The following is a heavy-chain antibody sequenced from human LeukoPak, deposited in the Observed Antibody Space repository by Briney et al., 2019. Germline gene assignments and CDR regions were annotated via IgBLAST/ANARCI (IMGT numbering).Heavy chain of an antibody. Sequence: GGSLRLSCAASGFTFSSYWMSWVRQAPGKGLEWVANIKHDGSEKYYVDSVKGRFTISRDNAKNSLYLQMNSLRAEDTAVYYCARDQYYYYDSPLDAFDIWGQGTMVTVSS. CDR1: GFTFSSYW. D-gene: IGHD3-22*01. CDR2: IKHDGSEK. J-gene: IGHJ3*02. V-gene: IGHV3-7*01. CDR3: ARDQYYYYDSPLDAFDI.